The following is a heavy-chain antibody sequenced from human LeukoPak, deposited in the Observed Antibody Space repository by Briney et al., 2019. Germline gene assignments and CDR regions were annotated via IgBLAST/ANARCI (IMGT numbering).Heavy chain of an antibody. CDR3: ARGYDILTGYYRGSFDY. CDR2: INPNSGGT. CDR1: GYTFTGYY. D-gene: IGHD3-9*01. Sequence: ASVTVSCKASGYTFTGYYMHWVRQAPGQGLEWMGWINPNSGGTNYAQKFQGRVTMTRDTSISTAYMELSRLRSDDTAVYYCARGYDILTGYYRGSFDYWGQGTLVTVSS. J-gene: IGHJ4*02. V-gene: IGHV1-2*02.